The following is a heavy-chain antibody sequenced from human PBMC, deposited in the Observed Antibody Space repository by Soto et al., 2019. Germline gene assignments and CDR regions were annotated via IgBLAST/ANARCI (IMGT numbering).Heavy chain of an antibody. D-gene: IGHD3-3*01. J-gene: IGHJ5*02. Sequence: ASVKVSCKASGYTFTSYGISWVRQAPGQGLEWMGWISAYNGNTNYAQKLQGRVTMTTDTSTSTAYMELRSLRSDDTAVYYCGRNYDFWSGPENWFDPWGQGTLVTVSS. CDR2: ISAYNGNT. V-gene: IGHV1-18*01. CDR3: GRNYDFWSGPENWFDP. CDR1: GYTFTSYG.